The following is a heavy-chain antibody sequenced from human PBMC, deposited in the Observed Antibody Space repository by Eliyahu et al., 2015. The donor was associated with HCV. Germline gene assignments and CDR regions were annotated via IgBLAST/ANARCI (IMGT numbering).Heavy chain of an antibody. J-gene: IGHJ6*03. V-gene: IGHV3-30*02. CDR1: GFTFSSYG. CDR3: AKRAGDAFYYYYYMDV. D-gene: IGHD7-27*01. CDR2: IRYDGSNK. Sequence: QVQLVESGGGVVQPGGSLRLSCAASGFTFSSYGMHWVRQAPGKGLEWVAFIRYDGSNKYYADSVKGRFTISRDNSKNTLYLQMNSLRAEDTAVYYCAKRAGDAFYYYYYMDVWGKGTTVTVSS.